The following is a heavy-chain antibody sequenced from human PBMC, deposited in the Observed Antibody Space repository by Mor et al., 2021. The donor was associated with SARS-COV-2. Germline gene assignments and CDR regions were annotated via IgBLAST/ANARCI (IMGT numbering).Heavy chain of an antibody. V-gene: IGHV4-31*02. CDR3: AGGRHGFSSWPSHREITRGLSFDY. D-gene: IGHD6-13*01. J-gene: IGHJ4*02. Sequence: SLKSRVTISVDTSKNQFSLKLSSVTAADTAVYYCAGGRHGFSSWPSHREITRGLSFDYWGQGTLVTVSS.